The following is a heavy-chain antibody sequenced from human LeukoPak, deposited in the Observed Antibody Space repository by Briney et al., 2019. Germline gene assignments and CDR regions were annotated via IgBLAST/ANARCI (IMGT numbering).Heavy chain of an antibody. CDR3: ATPIGATDWFDP. CDR2: VFYSGST. V-gene: IGHV4-39*01. D-gene: IGHD5-12*01. Sequence: SETLSLTCTVSSGSISSYNYYCAWSRQPPGKGLERIGSVFYSGSTYYNPSLKSRVTISVDTSNNQFSLRLTSVTAADTAVYYCATPIGATDWFDPWGQGTLVTVSS. J-gene: IGHJ5*02. CDR1: SGSISSYNYY.